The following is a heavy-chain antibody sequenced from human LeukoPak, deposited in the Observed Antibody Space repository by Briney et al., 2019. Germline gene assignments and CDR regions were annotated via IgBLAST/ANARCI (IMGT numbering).Heavy chain of an antibody. J-gene: IGHJ4*02. Sequence: SETLSLTCTVSGGSISSDYWSWIRQPPGKGLEWIGYIYYSGSTNYNPSLKSRVTISVDTSKNQFSLKLSSVTAADTAVYYCARGVYYYYDSSGYYYVALFDYWGQGTLVTVSS. CDR2: IYYSGST. CDR1: GGSISSDY. D-gene: IGHD3-22*01. V-gene: IGHV4-59*01. CDR3: ARGVYYYYDSSGYYYVALFDY.